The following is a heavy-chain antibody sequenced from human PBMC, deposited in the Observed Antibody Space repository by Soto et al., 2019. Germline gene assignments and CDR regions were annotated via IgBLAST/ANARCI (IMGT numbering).Heavy chain of an antibody. CDR3: ARAGLLYNYNGIGV. J-gene: IGHJ6*02. Sequence: SDTLSVISTVSGGSASSGSFYWTWIRQPPGKGLEWIGYIYYSGTTNYNPSLKSRVTMSVDRSRNQFSLQLSSVTAADTALYYCARAGLLYNYNGIGVWFQGPTVTLSS. D-gene: IGHD1-26*01. CDR1: GGSASSGSFY. CDR2: IYYSGTT. V-gene: IGHV4-61*01.